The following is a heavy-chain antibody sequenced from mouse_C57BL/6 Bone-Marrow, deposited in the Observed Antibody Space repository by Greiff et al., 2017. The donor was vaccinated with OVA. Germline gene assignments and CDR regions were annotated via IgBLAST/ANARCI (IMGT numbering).Heavy chain of an antibody. CDR3: ARRYYGIFDY. J-gene: IGHJ2*01. V-gene: IGHV1-42*01. D-gene: IGHD1-1*01. Sequence: EVLLQQSGPELVKPGASVKISCKASGYSFTGYYMNWVKQSPEKSLEWIGEINPSTGGTTYNQKFKAKATLTVDKSSSTAYMQLKSLTSEDSAVYYCARRYYGIFDYWGQGTTLTVSS. CDR2: INPSTGGT. CDR1: GYSFTGYY.